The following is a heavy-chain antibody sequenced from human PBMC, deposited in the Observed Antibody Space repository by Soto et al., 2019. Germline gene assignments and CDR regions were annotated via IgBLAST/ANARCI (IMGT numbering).Heavy chain of an antibody. CDR3: ARSYSGYDYLDY. D-gene: IGHD5-12*01. Sequence: QVLLVQSGAEVKKPGASVKVSCKASGYTFTSYVITWVRQAPGQGLECMGWISAYNGNTNYAQKLQGRVTMTTDTSTSTDYMELRSLRSDDTAVYSCARSYSGYDYLDYWGQGTLVTVSS. CDR2: ISAYNGNT. V-gene: IGHV1-18*01. J-gene: IGHJ4*02. CDR1: GYTFTSYV.